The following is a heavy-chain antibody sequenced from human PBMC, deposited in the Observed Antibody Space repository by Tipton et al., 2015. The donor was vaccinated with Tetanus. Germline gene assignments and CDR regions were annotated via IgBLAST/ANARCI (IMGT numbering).Heavy chain of an antibody. V-gene: IGHV3-49*03. CDR1: GFTFGDYA. Sequence: SLRLSCTASGFTFGDYAMSWFRQAPGKGLEWVGFIRSKAYGGTTEYAASVKGRFTISRDDSKSIAYLQMNSLKTEGTAVYYCTRDLFDVRAIFGVVVGMDVWGQGTTVTVSS. D-gene: IGHD3-3*01. J-gene: IGHJ6*02. CDR2: IRSKAYGGTT. CDR3: TRDLFDVRAIFGVVVGMDV.